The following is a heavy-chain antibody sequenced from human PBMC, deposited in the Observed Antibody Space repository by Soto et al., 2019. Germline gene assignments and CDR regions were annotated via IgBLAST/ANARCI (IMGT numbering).Heavy chain of an antibody. CDR3: ARQLAYCGGDCYTEPLVS. Sequence: GASVKVSCKASGYTFTAYYIHWVRQAPGQGLEWMGWIDPNSGGTKYAQKFQGRVAMTWDTSISTAHMDLSRLRSDDSAVYYCARQLAYCGGDCYTEPLVSWGQGTLVTVSS. V-gene: IGHV1-2*02. J-gene: IGHJ4*02. CDR2: IDPNSGGT. D-gene: IGHD2-21*02. CDR1: GYTFTAYY.